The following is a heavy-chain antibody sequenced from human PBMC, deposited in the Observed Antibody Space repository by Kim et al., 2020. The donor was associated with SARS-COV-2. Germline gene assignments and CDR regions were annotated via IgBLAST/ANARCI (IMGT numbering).Heavy chain of an antibody. Sequence: ASVKVSCKASGYTFTSYYMHWVRQAPGQGLEWMGIINPSGDDTTYAQKFQGRVTMTRDTSTSTVYMELSSLRSEDTALYYCARGPLGTPDTFDIWGQGTMVAVSS. CDR3: ARGPLGTPDTFDI. CDR2: INPSGDDT. J-gene: IGHJ3*02. V-gene: IGHV1-46*01. CDR1: GYTFTSYY.